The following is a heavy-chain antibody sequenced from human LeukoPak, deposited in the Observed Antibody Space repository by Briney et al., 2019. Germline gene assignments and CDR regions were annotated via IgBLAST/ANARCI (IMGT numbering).Heavy chain of an antibody. CDR1: GFTFGDYA. V-gene: IGHV3-49*04. J-gene: IGHJ4*02. Sequence: GGSLRLSCTASGFTFGDYAMSWVRQAPGKGLEWVGFIRSKAYGGTTEYAASVKGRFTISRDDSKSIAYLQMNSLKTEDTAVYCCTRGVGIFDYWGQGTLVTVSS. CDR2: IRSKAYGGTT. CDR3: TRGVGIFDY. D-gene: IGHD1-26*01.